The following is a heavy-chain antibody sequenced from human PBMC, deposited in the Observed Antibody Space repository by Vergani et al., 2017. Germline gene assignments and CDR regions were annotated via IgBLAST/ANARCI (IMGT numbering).Heavy chain of an antibody. Sequence: QLQLQESGPGLVKPSETLSLTCTVSGGSISSSSYYWGWIRQPPGKGLEWIGSIYYSGSTYYNPSLKSRVTISVDTSKNQFSLKLGSVTAADTAVYYCARHLWVASSGWYDAMDIWGQGTMVTVSS. J-gene: IGHJ3*02. CDR3: ARHLWVASSGWYDAMDI. D-gene: IGHD6-19*01. V-gene: IGHV4-39*01. CDR1: GGSISSSSYY. CDR2: IYYSGST.